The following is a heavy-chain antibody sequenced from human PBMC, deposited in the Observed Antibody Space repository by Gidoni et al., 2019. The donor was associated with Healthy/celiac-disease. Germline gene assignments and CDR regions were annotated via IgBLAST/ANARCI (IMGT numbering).Heavy chain of an antibody. J-gene: IGHJ6*02. D-gene: IGHD3-3*01. CDR3: AKDRVGDFWSGYWAGYYYGMDV. CDR1: GVTVSSYT. V-gene: IGHV3-23*04. CDR2: ISGSGGST. Sequence: EVQLVESGGGLVQPGGCLRLSGAASGVTVSSYTMSGVRQAPGKGLGWVSAISGSGGSTYSADSVKGRFTISRDNSKNTLYLQMNRLSAEDTAVYYCAKDRVGDFWSGYWAGYYYGMDVWGQGTTVTVSS.